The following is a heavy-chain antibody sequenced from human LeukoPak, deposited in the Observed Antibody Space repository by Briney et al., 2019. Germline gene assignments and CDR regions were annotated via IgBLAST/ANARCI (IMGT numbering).Heavy chain of an antibody. J-gene: IGHJ4*02. Sequence: SGGSLRLSCAASGFTFSSYALHWVRQAPGKGLEWVALISYDGGNTYYADSVKGRFTISRDNFKNSSFLQMNSLTPEDTAVYYCARVSPQASDFWSGYNADFEDWGQGTLVTVSS. D-gene: IGHD3-3*01. CDR2: ISYDGGNT. CDR3: ARVSPQASDFWSGYNADFED. CDR1: GFTFSSYA. V-gene: IGHV3-30*04.